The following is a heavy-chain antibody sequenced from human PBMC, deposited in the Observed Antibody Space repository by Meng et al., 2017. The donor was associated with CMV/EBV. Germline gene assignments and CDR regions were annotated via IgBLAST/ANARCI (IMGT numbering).Heavy chain of an antibody. CDR2: IYSGGST. CDR1: GFTVSSNY. D-gene: IGHD3-22*01. V-gene: IGHV3-66*02. J-gene: IGHJ3*02. CDR3: ARARGGRSYYYDSSGYYSAYRGGAFDI. Sequence: GESLKISCAASGFTVSSNYMSWVRQAPGKGLEWVSVIYSGGSTYYADSVKGRFTISRDNSKNTLYLQMNGLRAEDTAVYYCARARGGRSYYYDSSGYYSAYRGGAFDIWGQGTMVTVSS.